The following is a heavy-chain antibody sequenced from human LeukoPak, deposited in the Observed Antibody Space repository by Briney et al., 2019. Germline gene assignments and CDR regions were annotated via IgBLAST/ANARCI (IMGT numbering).Heavy chain of an antibody. D-gene: IGHD2-2*01. J-gene: IGHJ4*02. CDR3: ARERNYCSSTSCYGFFDY. CDR2: INHSGSN. V-gene: IGHV4-34*01. CDR1: GGSFSGYY. Sequence: SETLSLTCAVYGGSFSGYYWSWIRQPPGKGLEWIGDINHSGSNIYNPSLERRVTIPVDTSKTQFSLKLSSVTAADTAVYYCARERNYCSSTSCYGFFDYWGQGTLVTVSS.